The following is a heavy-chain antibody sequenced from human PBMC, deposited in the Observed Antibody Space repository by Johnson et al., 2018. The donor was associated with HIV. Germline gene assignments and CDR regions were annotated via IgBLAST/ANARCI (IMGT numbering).Heavy chain of an antibody. D-gene: IGHD3-9*01. CDR2: ISSSGKSS. CDR3: AREEGSDILTRGDAFDI. V-gene: IGHV3-11*04. CDR1: GFIFRDYY. Sequence: QVQLVESGGGLVKPGGSLRLSCAVSGFIFRDYYMSWIRQAPGKGLEWVSYISSSGKSSNYAASVKGRFTISRDNAKNSLSLQMNSLRAEDTAIYYCAREEGSDILTRGDAFDIWGQGTMVAVSS. J-gene: IGHJ3*02.